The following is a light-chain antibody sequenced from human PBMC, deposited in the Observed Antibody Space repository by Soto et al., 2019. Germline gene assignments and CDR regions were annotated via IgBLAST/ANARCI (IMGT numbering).Light chain of an antibody. J-gene: IGKJ1*01. Sequence: EIVMTQSPATLSVSPGERATLSCRASQSVSGNLAWYQQKPGQAPRHLIYGASTRATGIPARFSGSGSGTEFTLTISSLQSEDFAVYYCQQYNNWPPWTFGQGTKVEIK. CDR2: GAS. CDR3: QQYNNWPPWT. V-gene: IGKV3-15*01. CDR1: QSVSGN.